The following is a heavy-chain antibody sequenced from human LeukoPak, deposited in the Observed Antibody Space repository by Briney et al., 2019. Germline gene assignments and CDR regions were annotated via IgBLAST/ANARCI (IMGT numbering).Heavy chain of an antibody. J-gene: IGHJ4*02. V-gene: IGHV4-34*01. CDR3: ARLYYYDSSGYKNYFDY. CDR1: GGSFSGYY. CDR2: INHSGST. D-gene: IGHD3-22*01. Sequence: SETLSLTCAVYGGSFSGYYWSWIRQPPGKGLEWIGEINHSGSTNYNPSLKSRVTISVDTSKNQFSLKLSSVTAADTAVYYCARLYYYDSSGYKNYFDYWGQGTLVTVSS.